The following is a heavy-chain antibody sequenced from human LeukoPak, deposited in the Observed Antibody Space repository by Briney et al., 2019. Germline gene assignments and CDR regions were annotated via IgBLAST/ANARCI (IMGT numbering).Heavy chain of an antibody. Sequence: SETLSLTCTVSGGSISSYYWSWIRQPPGKGLEWIGYIYYSGSTNYNPSLKSRVTISVDTSKNQFSLRLSSVTAADTAVYYCARWGTYASTSNWFDPWGQGTLVTASS. CDR2: IYYSGST. CDR1: GGSISSYY. V-gene: IGHV4-59*12. CDR3: ARWGTYASTSNWFDP. D-gene: IGHD2-2*01. J-gene: IGHJ5*02.